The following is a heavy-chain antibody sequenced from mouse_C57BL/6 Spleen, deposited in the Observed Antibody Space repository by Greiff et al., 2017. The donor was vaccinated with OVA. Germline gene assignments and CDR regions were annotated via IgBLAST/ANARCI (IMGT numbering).Heavy chain of an antibody. Sequence: EVKLVESGGDLVKPGGSLKLSCAASGFTFSSYGMSWVRQTPDKRLEWVATISSGGSYTYYPDSVKGRFTISRDNAKNTLYLQMSSLKSEDTAMYYCARHDGKFAGWGQGTLVTVS. CDR3: ARHDGKFAG. J-gene: IGHJ3*01. CDR1: GFTFSSYG. V-gene: IGHV5-6*01. CDR2: ISSGGSYT. D-gene: IGHD2-3*01.